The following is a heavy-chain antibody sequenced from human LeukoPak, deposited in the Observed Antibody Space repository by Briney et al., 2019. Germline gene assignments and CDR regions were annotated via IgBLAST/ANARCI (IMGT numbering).Heavy chain of an antibody. CDR1: GFTFSSYA. CDR3: AKVRWLQFLLGAFDI. Sequence: GGTLRLSCVAPGFTFSSYAMGWVRQAPGKGLEWVSAISGSGGSTYYADSVKGRFTISRDNSKNTLYLQMNSLRAEDTAVYYCAKVRWLQFLLGAFDIWGQGTMVTVSS. J-gene: IGHJ3*02. D-gene: IGHD5-24*01. CDR2: ISGSGGST. V-gene: IGHV3-23*01.